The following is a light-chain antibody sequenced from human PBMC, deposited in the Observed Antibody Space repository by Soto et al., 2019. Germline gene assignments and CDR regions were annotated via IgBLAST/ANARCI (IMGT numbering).Light chain of an antibody. Sequence: QSALTQPASVSGSPGQSITISCTGTSSDVGGYNYVSWYQQHPGKAPKLMIYDVSNRPSGVSNRFSGSKSGNTASLTISGRQAEDVADYYCSSYTSSSTLVVFGGGTKVTVL. V-gene: IGLV2-14*01. CDR1: SSDVGGYNY. CDR2: DVS. CDR3: SSYTSSSTLVV. J-gene: IGLJ2*01.